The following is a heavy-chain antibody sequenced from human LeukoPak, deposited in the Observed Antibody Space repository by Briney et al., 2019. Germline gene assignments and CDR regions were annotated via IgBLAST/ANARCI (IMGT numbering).Heavy chain of an antibody. V-gene: IGHV4-4*07. J-gene: IGHJ5*02. D-gene: IGHD2-15*01. CDR2: IYKRGSS. Sequence: SETLSLTCTVSGGSISSYYWSWIRQPAGKGLEWIGRIYKRGSSNYNPSLKSRVIISVDTSKNQFSLNLTSVTAADTAVYYCARERGVAMADCSGGSCYRSLDPWGQGTLVTVSS. CDR1: GGSISSYY. CDR3: ARERGVAMADCSGGSCYRSLDP.